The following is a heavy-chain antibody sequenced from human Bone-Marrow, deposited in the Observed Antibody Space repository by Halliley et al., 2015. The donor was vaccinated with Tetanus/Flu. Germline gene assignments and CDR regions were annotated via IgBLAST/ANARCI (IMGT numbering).Heavy chain of an antibody. D-gene: IGHD4-17*01. V-gene: IGHV1-46*01. CDR2: INPSGGST. CDR1: GYTFTSYY. J-gene: IGHJ4*02. CDR3: ARDFNYGDYARFPDY. Sequence: QLVQSGAGVKKPGASVKVSCKASGYTFTSYYMHWVRQAPGQGLEWMGMINPSGGSTNYAQKFQGRVTMTRDTSTSTVSMELSSLRSEDTAVYYCARDFNYGDYARFPDYWGQGTLVTVSS.